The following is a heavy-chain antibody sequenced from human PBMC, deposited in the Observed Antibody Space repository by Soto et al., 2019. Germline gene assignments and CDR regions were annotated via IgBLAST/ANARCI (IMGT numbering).Heavy chain of an antibody. CDR2: TSNNGDRT. CDR3: ARPPLYSNGGYFDS. Sequence: GSLRLSFAVFGFTFIDHAMAWFCQAPGKGLEWVATTSNNGDRTFYADSVRGRFTVSRDRSNNTLYLQMNSLRAEDTAVYFCARPPLYSNGGYFDSWGQGTLVTVSS. CDR1: GFTFIDHA. J-gene: IGHJ4*02. V-gene: IGHV3-23*01. D-gene: IGHD6-19*01.